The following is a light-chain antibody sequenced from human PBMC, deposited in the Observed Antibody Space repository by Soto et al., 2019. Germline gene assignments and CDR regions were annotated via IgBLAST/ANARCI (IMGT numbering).Light chain of an antibody. V-gene: IGKV3-20*01. CDR2: DAS. J-gene: IGKJ5*01. CDR3: PQYGSSPIT. Sequence: EIVLTQSPCTLSLSPGERATLSYRASHSVTRYVAWYQQKPGQAPRLLSSDASGRATGIPDRFSGSGSETDFSLTINRLEPEDFAVYFCPQYGSSPITFGQGTRLEI. CDR1: HSVTRY.